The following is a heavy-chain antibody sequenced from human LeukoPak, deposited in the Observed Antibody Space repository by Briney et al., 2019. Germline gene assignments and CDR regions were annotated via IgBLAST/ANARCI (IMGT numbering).Heavy chain of an antibody. CDR1: GFTFNNYA. Sequence: LPGGSLRLSCSASGFTFNNYAMHWVRQAPGKGLEYVSVISSNGGSTYYADSVKGRFTISRDKSKNTLYLQMSSLRAEDTAVYYCVKGTGGGRGDAFDIWGQGTMVTVSS. CDR3: VKGTGGGRGDAFDI. J-gene: IGHJ3*02. V-gene: IGHV3-64D*06. CDR2: ISSNGGST. D-gene: IGHD2-8*02.